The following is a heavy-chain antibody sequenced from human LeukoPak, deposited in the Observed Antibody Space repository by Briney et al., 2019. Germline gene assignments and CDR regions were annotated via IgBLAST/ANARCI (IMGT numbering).Heavy chain of an antibody. Sequence: GGSLRLSCAASGFTVSSNYMSWVRQAPGKGLEWVSVIYSSGSTYYADSVKGRFTISRDNSKNTLYLQMNSLRAEDTAVYYCAREVKSGALDIWGQGTMVTVSS. CDR2: IYSSGST. D-gene: IGHD4-17*01. CDR3: AREVKSGALDI. V-gene: IGHV3-53*01. CDR1: GFTVSSNY. J-gene: IGHJ3*02.